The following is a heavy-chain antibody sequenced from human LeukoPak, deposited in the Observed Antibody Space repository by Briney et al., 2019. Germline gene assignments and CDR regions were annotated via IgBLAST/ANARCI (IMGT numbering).Heavy chain of an antibody. V-gene: IGHV3-23*01. CDR1: GFTFSSYG. Sequence: GGSLRLSCAASGFTFSSYGMHWVRQAPGKGLEWVSAISGSGGSTYYADSVKGRFTISRDNSKNTLYLQMNSLRAEDTAVYYCAKGGIVVVPAAIGPYNWFDPWGQGTLVTVSS. D-gene: IGHD2-2*01. CDR2: ISGSGGST. CDR3: AKGGIVVVPAAIGPYNWFDP. J-gene: IGHJ5*02.